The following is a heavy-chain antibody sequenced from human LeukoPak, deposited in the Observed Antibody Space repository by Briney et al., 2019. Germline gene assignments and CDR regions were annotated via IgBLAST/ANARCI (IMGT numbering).Heavy chain of an antibody. V-gene: IGHV3-11*01. CDR2: ISSSGSTT. CDR3: ARDGVLRYFDQYYYYMDV. CDR1: GFTFSDYY. J-gene: IGHJ6*03. D-gene: IGHD3-9*01. Sequence: PGGSLRLSCAASGFTFSDYYMSWIRQAPGKGLEWVSYISSSGSTTYYADSVKGRFTISRDNAKNSLYLEMNSLRAEDTAVYHCARDGVLRYFDQYYYYMDVWGKGTTVTISS.